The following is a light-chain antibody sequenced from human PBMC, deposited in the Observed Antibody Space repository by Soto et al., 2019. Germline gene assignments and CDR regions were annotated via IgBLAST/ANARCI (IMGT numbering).Light chain of an antibody. CDR1: QSIISW. CDR3: QQYNRYSRT. V-gene: IGKV1-5*03. CDR2: XAS. Sequence: DIQMTQSPSTLTSSVGDRVTITXRASQSIISWLSWYQQKAGKAPKLLXNXASSLASGVPSRFSGSGCRTEFTLTISSLRPDDFAPYYCQQYNRYSRTFGQGTKV. J-gene: IGKJ1*01.